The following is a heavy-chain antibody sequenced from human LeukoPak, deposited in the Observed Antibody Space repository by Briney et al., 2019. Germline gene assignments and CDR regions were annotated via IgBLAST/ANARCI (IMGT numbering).Heavy chain of an antibody. J-gene: IGHJ4*02. CDR1: GGSVSSTTYY. V-gene: IGHV4-39*01. Sequence: PSETLSLTCTVSGGSVSSTTYYWSWIRQPPGKGLEWIASINYSGSTYYNPSLKSRVAISVDTSENQFSLKLSSVTAADTAVYYCARYVVYGSGKYYFDYWGQGTLVTVSS. CDR3: ARYVVYGSGKYYFDY. CDR2: INYSGST. D-gene: IGHD3-10*01.